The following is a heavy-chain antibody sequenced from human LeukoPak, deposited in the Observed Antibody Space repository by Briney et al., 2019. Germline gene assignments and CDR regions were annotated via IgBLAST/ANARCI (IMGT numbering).Heavy chain of an antibody. CDR2: ISPCNNT. J-gene: IGHJ6*03. CDR1: GFTFSDYY. Sequence: PGGSLRLSCAASGFTFSDYYMHWIRQAPGKGLEWVSYISPCNNTYYTDSVKGRFTISRDNAKNSLYLQMNSLGAEDTAVYYCARERSHCSSTTCAYYSYYMDVWGKGTTVTVSS. V-gene: IGHV3-69-1*02. CDR3: ARERSHCSSTTCAYYSYYMDV. D-gene: IGHD2-2*01.